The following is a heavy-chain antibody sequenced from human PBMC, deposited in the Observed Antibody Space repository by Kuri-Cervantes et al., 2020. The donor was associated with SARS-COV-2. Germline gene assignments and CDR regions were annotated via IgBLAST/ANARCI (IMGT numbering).Heavy chain of an antibody. Sequence: SETLSLTCAVYGGSFSGYYWSWIRQPPGKGLEWIGEINHSGSTNYNPSLKSRVTISVDTSKNQFSLKLSSVTAADTAVYYCARGGERGEYYFDYWGHGTLVTVSS. J-gene: IGHJ4*01. V-gene: IGHV4-34*01. CDR1: GGSFSGYY. CDR2: INHSGST. CDR3: ARGGERGEYYFDY. D-gene: IGHD3-10*01.